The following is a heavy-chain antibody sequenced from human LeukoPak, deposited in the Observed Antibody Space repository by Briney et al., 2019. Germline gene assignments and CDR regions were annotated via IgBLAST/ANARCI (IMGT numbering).Heavy chain of an antibody. CDR1: GGSFSGYY. CDR2: INHSGST. J-gene: IGHJ4*02. D-gene: IGHD1-26*01. Sequence: SETLSLTCAVHGGSFSGYYWSWIRQPPGKGLEWIGEINHSGSTNYNPSLKSRVTISVDTSKNQFSLKLSSVTAADTAVYYCARGGQWEPLDYWGQGTLVTVSS. V-gene: IGHV4-34*01. CDR3: ARGGQWEPLDY.